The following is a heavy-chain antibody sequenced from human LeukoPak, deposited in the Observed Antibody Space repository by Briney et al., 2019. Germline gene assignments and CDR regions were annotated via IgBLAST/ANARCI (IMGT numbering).Heavy chain of an antibody. CDR3: ASSYGSNKNPFEY. J-gene: IGHJ4*02. V-gene: IGHV3-64*01. CDR1: GFTFSSYA. D-gene: IGHD4-23*01. CDR2: ISSSGDST. Sequence: GGSLRLSCAASGFTFSSYAMHWVRQAPGKGLEYVSAISSSGDSTYYANSVRGRFTIPRDNSKNTLYLQMGSLRAEDTAVYYCASSYGSNKNPFEYWGQGTLVTVSS.